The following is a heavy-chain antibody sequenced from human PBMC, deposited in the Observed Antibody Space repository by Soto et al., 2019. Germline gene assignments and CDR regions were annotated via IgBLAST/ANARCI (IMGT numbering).Heavy chain of an antibody. CDR2: INPSGGST. Sequence: QVQLVQSGAEVKKPGASVKVSCKASGYTFTSYYMHWVRQAPGQGLEWMGIINPSGGSTSYAQKFQGRVTMTMDTSTSTVYMELSSLRSEDTAVYYCARGGSSSLSYYGMDVWGQGTTVTVSS. D-gene: IGHD6-6*01. CDR1: GYTFTSYY. V-gene: IGHV1-46*01. CDR3: ARGGSSSLSYYGMDV. J-gene: IGHJ6*02.